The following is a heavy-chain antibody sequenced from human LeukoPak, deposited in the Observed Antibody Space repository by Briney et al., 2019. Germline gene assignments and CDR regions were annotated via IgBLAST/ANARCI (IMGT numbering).Heavy chain of an antibody. D-gene: IGHD5-18*01. CDR3: ARDPLGYSYGPVFDY. J-gene: IGHJ4*02. CDR1: GYTFTGYY. Sequence: GASVKVSCKASGYTFTGYYMHWVRQAPGQGLEWMGWINPNSGGTNYAQKFQGRVTMTRDTSISTAYMELSRLRSDDTAVYYCARDPLGYSYGPVFDYWGQGTLVTVSS. CDR2: INPNSGGT. V-gene: IGHV1-2*02.